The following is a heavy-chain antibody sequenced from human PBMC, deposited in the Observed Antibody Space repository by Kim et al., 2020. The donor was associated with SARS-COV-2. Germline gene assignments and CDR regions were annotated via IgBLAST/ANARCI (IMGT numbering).Heavy chain of an antibody. CDR2: IYYSGST. CDR1: GGSISSSSYY. CDR3: ASFIPSFGSDDY. J-gene: IGHJ4*02. V-gene: IGHV4-39*01. Sequence: SETLSLTCTVSGGSISSSSYYWGWIRQPPGKGLEWIGSIYYSGSTYYNPSLKSRVTISVDTSKNQFSLKLSSVTAADTAVYYCASFIPSFGSDDYWGQGTLVTVSS. D-gene: IGHD3-10*01.